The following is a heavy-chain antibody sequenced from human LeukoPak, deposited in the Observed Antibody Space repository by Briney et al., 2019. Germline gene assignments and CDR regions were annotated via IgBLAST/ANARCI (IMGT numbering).Heavy chain of an antibody. CDR2: IYYSGGT. Sequence: PSETLSLTCTASGGSFSSTTYYWGWIRQPPGKGLEWIGSIYYSGGTYYNQSLKSRVTISVDTSKNQFSLQLTSVTAADTALYYCARHYYDSSGYYPWYFDYWGQGTLVTVSS. CDR1: GGSFSSTTYY. V-gene: IGHV4-39*01. D-gene: IGHD3-22*01. J-gene: IGHJ4*02. CDR3: ARHYYDSSGYYPWYFDY.